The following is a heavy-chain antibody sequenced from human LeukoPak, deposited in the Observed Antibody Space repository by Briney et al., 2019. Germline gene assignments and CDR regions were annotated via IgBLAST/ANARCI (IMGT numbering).Heavy chain of an antibody. Sequence: PSETLSLTCAVSGGSISSSNWWSWVRQPPGKGLEWIGEIYHSGSTNYNPSLKSRVTISVDKSKNQFSLKLSSVTAADTAVYYCATVLPRGEPLDYWGQGTLATVSS. V-gene: IGHV4-4*02. CDR1: GGSISSSNW. J-gene: IGHJ4*02. CDR3: ATVLPRGEPLDY. D-gene: IGHD1-14*01. CDR2: IYHSGST.